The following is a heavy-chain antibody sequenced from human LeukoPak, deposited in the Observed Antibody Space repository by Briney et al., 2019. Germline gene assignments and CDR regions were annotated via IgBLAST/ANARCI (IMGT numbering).Heavy chain of an antibody. J-gene: IGHJ3*02. CDR3: AREGSGSYQGAFDI. CDR2: IYYSGST. V-gene: IGHV4-59*12. CDR1: GGSISSYY. D-gene: IGHD1-26*01. Sequence: SETLSLTCTVSGGSISSYYWSWIRQPPGKGLEWIGYIYYSGSTNYNPSLKSRVTMSVDTSKNQFSLKLSSVTAADTAVYYCAREGSGSYQGAFDIWGQGTMVTVSS.